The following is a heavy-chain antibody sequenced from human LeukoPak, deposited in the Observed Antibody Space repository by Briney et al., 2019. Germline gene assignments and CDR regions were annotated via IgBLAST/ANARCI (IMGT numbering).Heavy chain of an antibody. CDR2: IYHSGST. V-gene: IGHV4-59*01. Sequence: SETLSLTCIVSGGSISTYYWNWVRQPPGKGLEWIGYIYHSGSTNYNPSLQSRVTISVDTSKNQFSLNLNSVTAAGTAVYYCARGGAARLHFQNWGQGTLVTVSS. CDR3: ARGGAARLHFQN. J-gene: IGHJ1*01. CDR1: GGSISTYY. D-gene: IGHD6-6*01.